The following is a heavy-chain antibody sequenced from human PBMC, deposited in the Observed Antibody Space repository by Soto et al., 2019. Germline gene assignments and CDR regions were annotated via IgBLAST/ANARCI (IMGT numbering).Heavy chain of an antibody. CDR1: GFTFSSYW. V-gene: IGHV3-7*03. CDR2: IKQDGSEK. J-gene: IGHJ6*02. CDR3: ARDQSEVRGVIIRYGMDV. D-gene: IGHD3-10*01. Sequence: PGGSLRLSCAASGFTFSSYWMSWVRQAPGKGLEWVAKIKQDGSEKYYVDSVKGRFTISSDNAKNSQYLQMNSLRAEDTAVYYWARDQSEVRGVIIRYGMDVWGQGTTVTVSS.